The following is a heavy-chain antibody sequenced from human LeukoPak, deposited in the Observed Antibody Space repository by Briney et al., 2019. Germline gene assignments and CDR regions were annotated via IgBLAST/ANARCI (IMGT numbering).Heavy chain of an antibody. CDR2: IYNSGST. CDR1: GGSISSYH. V-gene: IGHV4-59*12. Sequence: SETLSLTCTVSGGSISSYHWTWIRQPPGKGLEWIGYIYNSGSTNYNPSLKSRVTISVDTSKNQFSLKLSSVTAADTAVYYCARGITGTTSIFDYWGQGTLVTVSS. J-gene: IGHJ4*02. CDR3: ARGITGTTSIFDY. D-gene: IGHD1-7*01.